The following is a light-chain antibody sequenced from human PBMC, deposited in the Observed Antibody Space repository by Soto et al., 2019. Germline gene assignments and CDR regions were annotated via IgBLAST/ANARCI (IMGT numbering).Light chain of an antibody. CDR1: SNDVGGYNY. V-gene: IGLV2-14*01. CDR3: SSFTSRGTYV. J-gene: IGLJ1*01. Sequence: QSALTQPASVSGSAGQSITISCTGTSNDVGGYNYVSWYQQHPGKAPKVMIYEVTYRPSGVSNRFSGSKSSNTASLTISGLGAEDEADYYCSSFTSRGTYVFGTGTKLTVL. CDR2: EVT.